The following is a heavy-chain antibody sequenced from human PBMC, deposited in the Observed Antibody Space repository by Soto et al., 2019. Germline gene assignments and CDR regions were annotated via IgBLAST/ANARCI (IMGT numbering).Heavy chain of an antibody. CDR3: PRIRAAGTLRPYYSYGMDV. CDR1: GGTFSSYA. D-gene: IGHD6-13*01. J-gene: IGHJ6*02. V-gene: IGHV1-69*01. Sequence: QVQLVQSGAEVKKPGSSVKVSCKASGGTFSSYAISWVRQAPGQGLEWMGGIIPIFGTANYAQKFQGRVTITADESTSTAYMELSSLRSEDTAVYYCPRIRAAGTLRPYYSYGMDVWGQGTTVTVSS. CDR2: IIPIFGTA.